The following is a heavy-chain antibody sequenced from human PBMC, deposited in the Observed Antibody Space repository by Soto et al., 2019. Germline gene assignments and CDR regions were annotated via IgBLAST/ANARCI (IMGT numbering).Heavy chain of an antibody. D-gene: IGHD3-3*01. J-gene: IGHJ4*02. Sequence: ASVKVSCKASGFTFTSSAMQWVRQARGQRLEWIGWIGVCSGNTNYAQKFQDRVTMTRDTSTSTAYMELSSLRSEDTAVYFCARSIAGNKLECTTDWGQGTLVTVSS. CDR1: GFTFTSSA. V-gene: IGHV1-58*02. CDR3: ARSIAGNKLECTTD. CDR2: IGVCSGNT.